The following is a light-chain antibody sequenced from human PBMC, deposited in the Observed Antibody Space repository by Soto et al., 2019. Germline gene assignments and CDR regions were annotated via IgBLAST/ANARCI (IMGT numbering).Light chain of an antibody. V-gene: IGKV1-39*01. CDR1: QRIFSY. Sequence: IHMTQSPSSLSASLGDRFTITCRASQRIFSYLNWYQQKPGKATKLLIYATYSLQSGVKSRFSGSGSGTDFTLTISSMQPEDFATYYCQESYSTQWTCGKGTKVDIK. J-gene: IGKJ1*01. CDR2: ATY. CDR3: QESYSTQWT.